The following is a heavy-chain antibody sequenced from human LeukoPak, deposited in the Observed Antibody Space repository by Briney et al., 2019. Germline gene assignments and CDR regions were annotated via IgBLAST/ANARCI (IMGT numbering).Heavy chain of an antibody. CDR2: ISGSSSGSTSIT. CDR3: ARDFWSGYYTED. CDR1: GIIFSTYA. Sequence: GGSLRLSCEFSGIIFSTYAVNWVRQAPGKGLEWISYISGSSSGSTSITQYADSVKGRFTISRDNAKNSLHLQMDSLSAEDTAVYYCARDFWSGYYTEDWGQGALVIVSS. V-gene: IGHV3-48*04. D-gene: IGHD3-3*01. J-gene: IGHJ4*02.